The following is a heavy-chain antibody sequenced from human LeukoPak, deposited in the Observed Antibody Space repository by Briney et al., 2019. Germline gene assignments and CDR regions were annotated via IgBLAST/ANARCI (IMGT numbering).Heavy chain of an antibody. CDR2: MYPNSGNT. V-gene: IGHV1-8*01. J-gene: IGHJ5*02. CDR1: GYTFTSYD. CDR3: ARGPYCSSTSCYTGPLRP. Sequence: ASVKVSCKASGYTFTSYDINWVRQATGQGLEWMGWMYPNSGNTGYAQKFQGRVTMTRNTSISTAYMELSSLRSEDTAVYYCARGPYCSSTSCYTGPLRPWGQGTLVTVSS. D-gene: IGHD2-2*02.